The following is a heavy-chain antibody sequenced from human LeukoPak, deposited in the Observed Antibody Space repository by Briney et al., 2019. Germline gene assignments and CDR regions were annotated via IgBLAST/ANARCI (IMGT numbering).Heavy chain of an antibody. D-gene: IGHD2-21*02. CDR1: GYSISSDYY. V-gene: IGHV4-38-2*02. CDR3: ARVGPYCGGDCYLGAFDI. CDR2: IYHSGST. Sequence: KASETLSLTCTVSGYSISSDYYWGWIRQPPGKGLEWIGTIYHSGSTSYNPSLKSRVTISVDTSKNQFSLKLSSVTAADTAVYYCARVGPYCGGDCYLGAFDIWGQGTMVTVSS. J-gene: IGHJ3*02.